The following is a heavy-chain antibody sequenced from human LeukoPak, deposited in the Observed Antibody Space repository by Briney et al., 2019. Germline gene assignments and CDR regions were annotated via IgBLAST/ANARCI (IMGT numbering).Heavy chain of an antibody. Sequence: GASVTVSCKASGYTFTSYGISWVRHAPGQGLEWMGWISAYNGNTNYAQKFQGRVTMTTDTSTSTAYMELRSLRSDDTAVYYCARVGRDYYDGSGYYGPWGQGTLVTVSS. V-gene: IGHV1-18*01. J-gene: IGHJ5*02. D-gene: IGHD3-22*01. CDR3: ARVGRDYYDGSGYYGP. CDR1: GYTFTSYG. CDR2: ISAYNGNT.